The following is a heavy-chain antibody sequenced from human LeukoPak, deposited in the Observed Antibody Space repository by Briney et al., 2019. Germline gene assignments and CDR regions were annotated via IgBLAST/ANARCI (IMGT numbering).Heavy chain of an antibody. Sequence: PSETLPLTCGVSGYSISSGYHWGWIRQPPGKGLEWIGSMSHNGSTYYNPSLKSRVTISVDTSKNQFSVKLSSVPAADTAVYYCARHHLYDSSGDGRYYFDYWGQGTLVTVSS. CDR2: MSHNGST. D-gene: IGHD3-22*01. J-gene: IGHJ4*02. CDR1: GYSISSGYH. CDR3: ARHHLYDSSGDGRYYFDY. V-gene: IGHV4-38-2*01.